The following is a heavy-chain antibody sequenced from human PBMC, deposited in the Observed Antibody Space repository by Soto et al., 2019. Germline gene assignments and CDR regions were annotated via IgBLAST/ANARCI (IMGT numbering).Heavy chain of an antibody. CDR1: GFTFSSYS. J-gene: IGHJ6*03. D-gene: IGHD2-2*01. CDR2: ISSSSSYI. CDR3: ARVDADIVVVPAAMSRWIPRSYYYYYMDV. V-gene: IGHV3-21*01. Sequence: GGSLRLSCAASGFTFSSYSMNWVRQAPGKGLEWVSSISSSSSYIYYADSVKGRFTISRDNAKNSLYLQMNSLRAEDTAVYYCARVDADIVVVPAAMSRWIPRSYYYYYMDVWGKGTTVTVSS.